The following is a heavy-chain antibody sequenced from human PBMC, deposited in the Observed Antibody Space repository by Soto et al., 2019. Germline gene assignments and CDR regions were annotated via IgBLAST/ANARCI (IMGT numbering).Heavy chain of an antibody. J-gene: IGHJ4*02. Sequence: GGSLRLSCAASGFIFSDYYMSWIRQAPGKGLEWVSYISSSGSTIYYADSVKGRFTISRDNAKNSLYLQMNSLRAEDTAVYYCARVWGLEQLVPGSEDYFDYWGQGTLVTVSS. CDR1: GFIFSDYY. V-gene: IGHV3-11*01. D-gene: IGHD6-13*01. CDR3: ARVWGLEQLVPGSEDYFDY. CDR2: ISSSGSTI.